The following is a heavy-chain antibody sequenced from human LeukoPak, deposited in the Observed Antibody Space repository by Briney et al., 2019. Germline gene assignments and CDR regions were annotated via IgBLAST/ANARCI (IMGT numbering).Heavy chain of an antibody. J-gene: IGHJ4*02. CDR2: INWNGGST. CDR3: ARDAPTVGVDY. V-gene: IGHV3-20*03. Sequence: PGGSLRLSYAASGFIFDDYGMSWVRQAPGKGLEWVSGINWNGGSTGYADSVKGRFTISRDNAKNSLYLQMNSLRAEEDTALYYCARDAPTVGVDYWGQGTLVTVSS. CDR1: GFIFDDYG.